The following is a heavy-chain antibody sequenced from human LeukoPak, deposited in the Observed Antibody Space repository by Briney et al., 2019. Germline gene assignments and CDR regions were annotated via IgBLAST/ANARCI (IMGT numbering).Heavy chain of an antibody. J-gene: IGHJ4*02. V-gene: IGHV4-4*07. CDR3: ARGPVMGATYFER. D-gene: IGHD1-26*01. Sequence: PSETLSLTCTVSGGSISTYYWSWIRQPAGKGLEWIGRIHTSGSTLYDPSLRSRVTMSLDTSKNQFSLKLSSVTAADTAIYYCARGPVMGATYFERWGQGILVTVSS. CDR2: IHTSGST. CDR1: GGSISTYY.